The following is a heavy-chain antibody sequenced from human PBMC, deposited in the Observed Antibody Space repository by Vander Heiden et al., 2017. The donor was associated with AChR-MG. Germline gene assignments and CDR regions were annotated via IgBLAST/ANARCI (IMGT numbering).Heavy chain of an antibody. D-gene: IGHD3-10*01. CDR1: AFTVSSNY. J-gene: IGHJ4*02. CDR3: ARDRSLRRWGYFDY. V-gene: IGHV3-53*02. Sequence: QLVATGGGLIEPGGSVRLACSAAAFTVSSNYMGWVRQAPGKGLEWVSVIYSGGSTYYADSVKGRFTIARDNSKNTLYLQMNSLRAEDTAVYYCARDRSLRRWGYFDYWGQGTLVTVSS. CDR2: IYSGGST.